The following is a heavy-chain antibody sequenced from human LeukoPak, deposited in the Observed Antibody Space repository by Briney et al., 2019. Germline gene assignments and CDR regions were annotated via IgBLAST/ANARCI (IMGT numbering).Heavy chain of an antibody. J-gene: IGHJ2*01. Sequence: GESLKISCKGSGYSFTSYWIGWVRQMPGKGLEWMGIIYPIDSDTRYSPSFQGQVTISADKAISTAYLQWSSLKASDTAMYYCARLGADTFGSYWYFDLWGRGTLVTVAS. CDR1: GYSFTSYW. CDR3: ARLGADTFGSYWYFDL. V-gene: IGHV5-51*01. D-gene: IGHD3-16*01. CDR2: IYPIDSDT.